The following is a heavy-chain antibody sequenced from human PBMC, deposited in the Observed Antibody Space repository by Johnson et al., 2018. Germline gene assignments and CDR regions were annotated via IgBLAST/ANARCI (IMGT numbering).Heavy chain of an antibody. V-gene: IGHV4-59*01. CDR2: IYHIGGP. CDR3: SGPLRFLEWKSVPYYYMHV. CDR1: GGSIINYY. J-gene: IGHJ6*03. Sequence: QVQLQESGPGLVKPSETLSLTCYVSGGSIINYYWSWIRQSPGRGLEWIGFIYHIGGPKYNTSLKSRVSMSEDSSKAQFSLKCSSVTAADTAVYYCSGPLRFLEWKSVPYYYMHVWGKGTTVTVSS. D-gene: IGHD3-3*01.